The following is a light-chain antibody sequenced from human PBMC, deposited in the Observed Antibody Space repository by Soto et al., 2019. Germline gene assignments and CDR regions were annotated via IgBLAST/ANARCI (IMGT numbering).Light chain of an antibody. Sequence: EIVLTQSPATLSLSPGETATLSCRASQSVSGYIGRYQQKPGQAPRLLIYADSNRATGIPARFSGSGSGTDFTLTISRLEPEDFAVYYCQHCQPYGDSPPLTFGGGTKVDIK. CDR2: ADS. J-gene: IGKJ4*01. CDR1: QSVSGY. CDR3: QHCQPYGDSPPLT. V-gene: IGKV3-11*01.